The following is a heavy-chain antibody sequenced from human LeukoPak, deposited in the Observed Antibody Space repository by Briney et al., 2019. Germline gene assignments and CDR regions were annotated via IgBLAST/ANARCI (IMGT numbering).Heavy chain of an antibody. J-gene: IGHJ4*02. CDR1: GGSISSGGYY. CDR2: IYYSGST. Sequence: TSHTLSLTCTVSGGSISSGGYYWSWIRQPPGKGQEWIGYIYYSGSTYYNPSLKSRVTISVDTSKNQFSLKLSSVTAADTAVYYCAREEGGYSLDYWGQGTLVTVSS. D-gene: IGHD2-15*01. CDR3: AREEGGYSLDY. V-gene: IGHV4-30-4*01.